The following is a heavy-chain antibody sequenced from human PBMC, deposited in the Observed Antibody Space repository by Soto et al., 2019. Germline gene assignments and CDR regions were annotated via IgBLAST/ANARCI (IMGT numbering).Heavy chain of an antibody. D-gene: IGHD1-1*01. CDR1: GGSISSGGYY. CDR3: ARIRRADYYIMDV. Sequence: QVQLQESGPGLVKPSQTLSLTCTVSGGSISSGGYYWSWIRQHPGKGLECIGYMYYSGSTYYNPSLKSRVTIAADTSKNQFSLKLSSVTAADTAVYYCARIRRADYYIMDVWGQGTTVTVSS. J-gene: IGHJ6*02. V-gene: IGHV4-31*03. CDR2: MYYSGST.